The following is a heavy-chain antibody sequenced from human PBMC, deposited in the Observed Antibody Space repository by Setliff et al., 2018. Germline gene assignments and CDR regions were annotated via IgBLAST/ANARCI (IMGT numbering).Heavy chain of an antibody. J-gene: IGHJ4*02. D-gene: IGHD2-8*01. CDR3: AKDRVPDGKWDFDS. CDR1: GFSFSNFA. V-gene: IGHV3-30*02. Sequence: GGSLRLSCAAAGFSFSNFALHWVRQAPGKGLEWVASIMSDGGDTYYADSVRGRFTVSRDDSTNTLYLQMNSLSPDDTAKYYCAKDRVPDGKWDFDSSGPGILVTVSS. CDR2: IMSDGGDT.